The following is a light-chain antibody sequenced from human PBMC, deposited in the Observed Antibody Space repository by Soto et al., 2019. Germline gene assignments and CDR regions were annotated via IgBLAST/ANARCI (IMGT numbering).Light chain of an antibody. J-gene: IGKJ3*01. CDR2: AAS. CDR3: HQYGSSGFT. CDR1: QSVSSSS. Sequence: EIVLTQSPGTLSLSPGEGATLSCRASQSVSSSSLAWFQQKPGQAPRLLIYAASSRATGIPDRFSGSGSGTDFTLTISRLEPEDFAVYYCHQYGSSGFTFGPGTKVDIK. V-gene: IGKV3-20*01.